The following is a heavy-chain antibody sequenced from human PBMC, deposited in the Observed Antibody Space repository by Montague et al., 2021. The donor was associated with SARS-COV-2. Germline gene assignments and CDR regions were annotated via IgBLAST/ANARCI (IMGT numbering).Heavy chain of an antibody. CDR1: GGSISSYY. J-gene: IGHJ3*01. CDR3: ARGCAFDP. CDR2: IYYSGNT. V-gene: IGHV4-59*08. D-gene: IGHD6-19*01. Sequence: SETLSLTCTVSGGSISSYYWNWIRQSPGKGPEWIGYIYYSGNTNYNPSLQSRVTISIDTSENQFSLRLNSVTAADTAVYFCARGCAFDPWGQGRLVTVSS.